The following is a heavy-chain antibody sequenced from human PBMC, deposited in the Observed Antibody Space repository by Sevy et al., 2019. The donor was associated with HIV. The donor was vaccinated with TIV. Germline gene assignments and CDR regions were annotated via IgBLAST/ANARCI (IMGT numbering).Heavy chain of an antibody. CDR2: IKSKTDGGTT. D-gene: IGHD4-4*01. V-gene: IGHV3-15*07. J-gene: IGHJ6*02. Sequence: GGSLRLSCPASGFTLSNAWMNWVRQAPGKGLEWVGRIKSKTDGGTTDHAAPVKGIFTISRDDSKNTLYLQMNSLKSEDTAVYYCTTTTVITRYYGMDVWAQGTTVTVSS. CDR3: TTTTVITRYYGMDV. CDR1: GFTLSNAW.